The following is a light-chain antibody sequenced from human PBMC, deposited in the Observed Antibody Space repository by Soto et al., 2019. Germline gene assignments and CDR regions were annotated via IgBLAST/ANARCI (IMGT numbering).Light chain of an antibody. CDR2: GAS. CDR1: QSVSSNY. CDR3: HHDGKSPIYT. J-gene: IGKJ3*01. V-gene: IGKV3-20*01. Sequence: EIVLTQSPGTLSLSPGATATLSCRASQSVSSNYLAWFQQKSGQAPRLLIYGASSRATGIPDRFSGSGSWTDFTLTITRLGPEDLAVYYCHHDGKSPIYTFGPGTKVDFK.